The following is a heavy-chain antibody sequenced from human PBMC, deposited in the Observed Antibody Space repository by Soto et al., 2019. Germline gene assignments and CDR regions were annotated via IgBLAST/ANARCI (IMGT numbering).Heavy chain of an antibody. D-gene: IGHD2-21*02. CDR1: GDSVSSNSAA. V-gene: IGHV6-1*01. CDR2: TYYRSKWYN. J-gene: IGHJ4*02. CDR3: AIYSPCDGHCVLFDY. Sequence: SQTLSLTCAISGDSVSSNSAAWNWIRQSPSRGLEWLGRTYYRSKWYNDYAVSVKSRITINPDTSKNQFSLQLNSVTPEDTAVYYFAIYSPCDGHCVLFDYCGQGTLVTVSS.